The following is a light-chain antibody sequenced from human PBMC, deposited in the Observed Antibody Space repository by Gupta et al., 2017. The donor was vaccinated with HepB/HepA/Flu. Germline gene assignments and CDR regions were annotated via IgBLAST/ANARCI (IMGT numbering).Light chain of an antibody. CDR3: SSYAGSNNVV. CDR1: SSDVGGYNH. Sequence: QTALTQPPPASGPPGQSGTISSTRTSSDVGGYNHVSWYQQHPGTAPKLMIFEVNQRPSGVPDRFSGSRSGNTASLTVSGLQADDEANYYCSSYAGSNNVVFGGGTKLTVL. CDR2: EVN. J-gene: IGLJ2*01. V-gene: IGLV2-8*01.